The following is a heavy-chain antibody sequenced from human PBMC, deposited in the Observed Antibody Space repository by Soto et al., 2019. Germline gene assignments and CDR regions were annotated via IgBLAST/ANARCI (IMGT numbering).Heavy chain of an antibody. V-gene: IGHV3-30*18. J-gene: IGHJ6*02. Sequence: GGSLRLSCAASGFTFSNYGMHWVRQAPGKGLEWVAVISYDGSDKYYADSVKGRFSISRDNSKNTLYLQMNSLRAEDTAVYYCAKVAGYCSSSSCRRDYYYYYGMDVWGQGTTVTVSS. D-gene: IGHD2-2*01. CDR2: ISYDGSDK. CDR1: GFTFSNYG. CDR3: AKVAGYCSSSSCRRDYYYYYGMDV.